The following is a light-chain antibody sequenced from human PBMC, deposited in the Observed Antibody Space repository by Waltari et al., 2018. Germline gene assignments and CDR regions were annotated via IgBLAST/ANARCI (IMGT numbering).Light chain of an antibody. CDR3: SSFTSSTTGI. J-gene: IGLJ2*01. CDR1: SSDSGGYEY. Sequence: SALTQPDSVSGSPGQSITISCSGISSDSGGYEYVSWYQQHPGKAPKVIIYDVNNRPSGVSHRFSGSKSGSSASLTISGLQAEDEADYYCSSFTSSTTGIFGGGTKVTVL. CDR2: DVN. V-gene: IGLV2-14*03.